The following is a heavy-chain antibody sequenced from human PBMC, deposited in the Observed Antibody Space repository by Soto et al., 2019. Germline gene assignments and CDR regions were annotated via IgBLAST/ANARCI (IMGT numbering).Heavy chain of an antibody. CDR3: ARRRGYSYDDFDY. CDR2: IYYSGST. V-gene: IGHV4-59*08. J-gene: IGHJ4*02. Sequence: QVQLQESGTGLVKPSETLSLTCTVSGGSISRYYWSWIRQPPGKGLAWIGYIYYSGSTIYNPSLKSRVTISVDTSKNQFSMKLSSVTAADTAVYYCARRRGYSYDDFDYWGQGTLVTVSS. CDR1: GGSISRYY. D-gene: IGHD5-18*01.